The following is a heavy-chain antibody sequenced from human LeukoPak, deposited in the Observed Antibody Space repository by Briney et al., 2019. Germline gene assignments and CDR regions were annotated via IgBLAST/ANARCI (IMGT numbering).Heavy chain of an antibody. J-gene: IGHJ4*02. CDR1: GFTFSSYE. V-gene: IGHV3-48*03. CDR2: ISSSGSSI. Sequence: GGSLRLSCAASGFTFSSYEMNWVRQAPGKGLEWVSYISSSGSSIDYADSVKGRFTISRDNAKKSLYVQMNSLRAEDTAVYYCARVGPYCSGGSCYRLDYWGQGTLVTVSS. D-gene: IGHD2-15*01. CDR3: ARVGPYCSGGSCYRLDY.